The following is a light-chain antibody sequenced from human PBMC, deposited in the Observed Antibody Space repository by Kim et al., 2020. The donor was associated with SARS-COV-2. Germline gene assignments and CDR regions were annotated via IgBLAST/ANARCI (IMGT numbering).Light chain of an antibody. CDR2: DNN. Sequence: QVTIPCSGSTSNIGNNYVSWYQQLPGTAPKLLIYDNNKRPSGIPDRFSGSKSGTSATLDISGLQTGDEADYYCGTWDSSLSAVVFGGGTQLTVL. V-gene: IGLV1-51*01. CDR3: GTWDSSLSAVV. J-gene: IGLJ2*01. CDR1: TSNIGNNY.